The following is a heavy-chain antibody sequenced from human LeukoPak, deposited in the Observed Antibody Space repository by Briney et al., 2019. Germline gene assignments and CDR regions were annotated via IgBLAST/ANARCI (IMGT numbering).Heavy chain of an antibody. V-gene: IGHV3-74*01. D-gene: IGHD3/OR15-3a*01. CDR3: AREVGRTAYYAGYYYYYMDV. CDR2: INTDGSSA. Sequence: GGSLRLSCAASGFTFSSYAMNWVRQAPGRGLVWVSRINTDGSSATYADSVKGRFTISRDNAKNTLYLQMSSLRAEDTAVYYCAREVGRTAYYAGYYYYYMDVWGKGTTVTVSS. CDR1: GFTFSSYA. J-gene: IGHJ6*03.